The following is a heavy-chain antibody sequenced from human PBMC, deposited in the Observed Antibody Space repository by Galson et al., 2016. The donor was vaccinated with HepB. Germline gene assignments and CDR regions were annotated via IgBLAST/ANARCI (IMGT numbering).Heavy chain of an antibody. J-gene: IGHJ4*02. CDR2: INTNIGHP. V-gene: IGHV7-4-1*02. Sequence: SVKVSCKASGYSFTNYAMNWVRQAPGQGLEWMGWINTNIGHPTYAQGFTGRFAFSLDTSVSTAYLQISNLRAEDTGVYYCTRGKSERFFDWLSDYWGQGTLVTVSS. CDR1: GYSFTNYA. CDR3: TRGKSERFFDWLSDY. D-gene: IGHD3-9*01.